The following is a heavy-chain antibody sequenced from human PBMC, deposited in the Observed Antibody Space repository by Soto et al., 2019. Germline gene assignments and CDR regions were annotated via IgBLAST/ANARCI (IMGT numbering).Heavy chain of an antibody. CDR2: ISWNSGSI. V-gene: IGHV3-9*01. Sequence: GGSLRLSCAASGFTFDDYAMHWVRQAPGKGLEWVSGISWNSGSIGSADSVKGRFTISRDNAKNSLYLQMNSLRAEDTALYYCAKDMSGSSSWYDAFDIWGQGTMVTVSS. CDR3: AKDMSGSSSWYDAFDI. D-gene: IGHD6-13*01. CDR1: GFTFDDYA. J-gene: IGHJ3*02.